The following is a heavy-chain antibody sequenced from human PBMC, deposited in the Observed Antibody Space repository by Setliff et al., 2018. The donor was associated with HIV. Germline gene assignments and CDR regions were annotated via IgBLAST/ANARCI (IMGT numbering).Heavy chain of an antibody. CDR3: ARGLGIAAAGSRRQDNWFDP. CDR1: GGSISSSNW. CDR2: IYHSGST. V-gene: IGHV4-4*02. D-gene: IGHD6-13*01. J-gene: IGHJ5*02. Sequence: SETLSLTCAVSGGSISSSNWWSWVRQPPGKGLEWIGEIYHSGSTNYNPSLKSRVTISVDKSKNQFSLRLSSVTAADTAMYYCARGLGIAAAGSRRQDNWFDPWGQGTLVTVSS.